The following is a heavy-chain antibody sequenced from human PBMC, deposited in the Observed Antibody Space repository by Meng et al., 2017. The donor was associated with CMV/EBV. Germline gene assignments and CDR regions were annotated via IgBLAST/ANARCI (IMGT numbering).Heavy chain of an antibody. D-gene: IGHD7-27*01. Sequence: GGSLRLSCAASGFTSSSYWMHWVRHAPGKGLVWVSRINSDGSSTSYADSVKGRFTISRDNAKNTLYLQMNSLRAEDTAVYYCARVPGPWVMDVWGQGTTVTVSS. CDR2: INSDGSST. CDR1: GFTSSSYW. CDR3: ARVPGPWVMDV. J-gene: IGHJ6*02. V-gene: IGHV3-74*01.